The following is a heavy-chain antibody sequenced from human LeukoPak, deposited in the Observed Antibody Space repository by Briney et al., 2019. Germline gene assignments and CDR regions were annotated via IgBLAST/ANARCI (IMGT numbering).Heavy chain of an antibody. D-gene: IGHD2-15*01. CDR1: GFTLSTYE. J-gene: IGHJ3*02. Sequence: GGSLRLSCAASGFTLSTYEMTWVRQAPGKGLEWISFITSSGSPTFYADSVKGRFTIFRDTAKNSLFLQMNNLRGEDTAVYYCARDISSSTRAFDIWGQGTMVTVS. CDR2: ITSSGSPT. CDR3: ARDISSSTRAFDI. V-gene: IGHV3-48*03.